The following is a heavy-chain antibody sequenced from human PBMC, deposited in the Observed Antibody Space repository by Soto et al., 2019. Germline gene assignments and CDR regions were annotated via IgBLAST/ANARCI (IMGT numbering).Heavy chain of an antibody. CDR3: GRVMRSLLSITALDT. Sequence: GASVKVSCKASGYTFTRDQIHWVRQAPGQGLELMGMIDPSGGKTNYAQKFQGRVTMTRDTSTSTVYMALSSLRSEDTAIYFCGRVMRSLLSITALDTWGQGTLVTGSS. V-gene: IGHV1-46*01. J-gene: IGHJ5*02. CDR1: GYTFTRDQ. D-gene: IGHD3-10*01. CDR2: IDPSGGKT.